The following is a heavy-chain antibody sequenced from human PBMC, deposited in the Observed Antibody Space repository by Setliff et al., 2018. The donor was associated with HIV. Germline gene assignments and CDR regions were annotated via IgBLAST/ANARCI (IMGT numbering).Heavy chain of an antibody. J-gene: IGHJ6*03. CDR1: GGSISSYY. CDR3: ARQDYYDSSGYRQNYYYYYYMDV. V-gene: IGHV4-59*01. D-gene: IGHD3-22*01. Sequence: SETLSLTCTVSGGSISSYYWSWIRQPPGKGLEWIGYIYYSGSTNYNPSLKSRVTISVDTSKNQFSLKLSSVTAADTAVYYCARQDYYDSSGYRQNYYYYYYMDVWGKGPRSPSP. CDR2: IYYSGST.